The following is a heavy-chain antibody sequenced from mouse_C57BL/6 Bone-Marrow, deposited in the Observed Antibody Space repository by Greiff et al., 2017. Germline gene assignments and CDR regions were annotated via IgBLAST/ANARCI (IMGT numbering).Heavy chain of an antibody. CDR3: TTYLFDY. CDR2: IDPENGDT. V-gene: IGHV14-4*01. CDR1: GFNIKDDY. J-gene: IGHJ2*01. Sequence: VQLQQSGAELVRPGASVKLSCTASGFNIKDDYMHWVKQRPEQGLEWIGWIDPENGDTEYASKFQGKATITADTYSNTAYLQLSSLTSEDTAVYSCTTYLFDYWGQGTTLTVSS.